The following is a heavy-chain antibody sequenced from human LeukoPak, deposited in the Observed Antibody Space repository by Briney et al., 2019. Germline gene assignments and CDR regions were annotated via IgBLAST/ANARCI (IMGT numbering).Heavy chain of an antibody. D-gene: IGHD1-26*01. CDR2: IYGNGRY. J-gene: IGHJ4*02. CDR1: GDSISHGDKY. V-gene: IGHV4-61*10. CDR3: ARVHKWEPYYSLDY. Sequence: PSETLSLTCTVSGDSISHGDKYWTWIRQPAGKGPEWIGRIYGNGRYNYNPSLRSRVTISVDTSKNQFSLKLSSVTAADTAVYYCARVHKWEPYYSLDYWGQGTLVTVSS.